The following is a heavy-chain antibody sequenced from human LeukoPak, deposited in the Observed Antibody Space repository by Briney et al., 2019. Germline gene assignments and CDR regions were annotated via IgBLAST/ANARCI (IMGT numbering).Heavy chain of an antibody. D-gene: IGHD2-15*01. J-gene: IGHJ4*02. V-gene: IGHV1-3*01. CDR2: INAGNGDT. CDR3: ARGRSLVGFDY. Sequence: ASVKVSCKASGYTFTSYAMHWVRQAPGQRLEWMGWINAGNGDTKYSQKFQGRVTITRDTSASTAYMELSSLRSEDTAVYYCARGRSLVGFDYWGQGTLVTVSS. CDR1: GYTFTSYA.